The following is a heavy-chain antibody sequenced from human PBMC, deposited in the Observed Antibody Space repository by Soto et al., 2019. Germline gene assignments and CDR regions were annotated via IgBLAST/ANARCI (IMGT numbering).Heavy chain of an antibody. D-gene: IGHD3-10*01. CDR1: GYSISSGSY. V-gene: IGHV4-38-2*02. CDR2: IYHGGTT. Sequence: SETLSLTCTVSGYSISSGSYWGWIRQPPGRGPEWIASIYHGGTTYYNPSLKIRVTVSVDTSKNQFSLKLSSVTAADTAVYYCARTGALWFGELLARYYYYGMDVWGQGTTVTVYS. J-gene: IGHJ6*02. CDR3: ARTGALWFGELLARYYYYGMDV.